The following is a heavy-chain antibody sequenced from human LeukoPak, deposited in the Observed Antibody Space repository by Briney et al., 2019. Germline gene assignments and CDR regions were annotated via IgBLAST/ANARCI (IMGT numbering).Heavy chain of an antibody. CDR1: GFTFSSYW. V-gene: IGHV3-20*04. CDR3: AKDDDATVTFGGVIA. J-gene: IGHJ5*02. D-gene: IGHD3-16*02. Sequence: GGSLRLSCAASGFTFSSYWMSWVRQAPGKGLEWVSGISWNSGSTGYADSVKGRFTISRDNAKNSPYLQMNSLRAEDTALYYCAKDDDATVTFGGVIAWGQGTLVTVSS. CDR2: ISWNSGST.